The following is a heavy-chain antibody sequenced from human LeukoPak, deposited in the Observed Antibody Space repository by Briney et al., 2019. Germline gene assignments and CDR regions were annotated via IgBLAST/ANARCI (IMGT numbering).Heavy chain of an antibody. CDR1: GYTFTGYY. D-gene: IGHD2-2*02. Sequence: GASVKVSCKASGYTFTGYYMHWVRQAPGQGLEWMGWINPNSGGTNYAQKFQGWVTMTRDTSISTAYMELSSLRSEDTAVYYCARGQGIVVVPAAIYYFDYWGQGTLVTVSS. V-gene: IGHV1-2*04. J-gene: IGHJ4*02. CDR2: INPNSGGT. CDR3: ARGQGIVVVPAAIYYFDY.